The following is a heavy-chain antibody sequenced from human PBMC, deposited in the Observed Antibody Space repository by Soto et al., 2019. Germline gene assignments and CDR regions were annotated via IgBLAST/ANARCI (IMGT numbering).Heavy chain of an antibody. D-gene: IGHD2-21*02. V-gene: IGHV1-69*01. Sequence: HVQLVQSGPEVKKPGSSVKVSCKASGGTFSSYAISCVRQAPGQGLEWMGGIIPIFGTANYAQTFQGRVTITADQSTSTAYMELSSLRSEDTAVYYCAREGLGVLTALRDDAFDIWGQGTMVTVSS. CDR2: IIPIFGTA. J-gene: IGHJ3*02. CDR1: GGTFSSYA. CDR3: AREGLGVLTALRDDAFDI.